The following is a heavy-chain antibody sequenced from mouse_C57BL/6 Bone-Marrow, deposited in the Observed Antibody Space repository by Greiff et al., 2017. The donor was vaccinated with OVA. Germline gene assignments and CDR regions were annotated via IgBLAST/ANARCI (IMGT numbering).Heavy chain of an antibody. Sequence: QVQLQQSGPELVKPGASVKISCKASGYAFSSSWMNWVKQRPGKGLEWIGRIYPGDGDTNYNGKFKGQATLSADKSPSTAYLQLSSLTSEDSEVYLCARGEGWLLGYFDVWGRGKAVTVTS. V-gene: IGHV1-82*01. CDR1: GYAFSSSW. J-gene: IGHJ1*03. D-gene: IGHD2-3*01. CDR3: ARGEGWLLGYFDV. CDR2: IYPGDGDT.